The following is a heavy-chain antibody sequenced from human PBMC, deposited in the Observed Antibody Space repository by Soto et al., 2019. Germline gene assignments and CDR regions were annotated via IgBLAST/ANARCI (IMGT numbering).Heavy chain of an antibody. Sequence: EVQLLESGGGLVQPGGSLRLSCAASGFTFSSYAMSWVRQAPGKGLEWVSAISGSGGSTYYADSVKGRFIISRDNSKNTLYLQMNSLRAEDTAVYYCAKSRYQLSSGDYWGQGTLVTVSS. CDR1: GFTFSSYA. CDR2: ISGSGGST. J-gene: IGHJ4*02. CDR3: AKSRYQLSSGDY. D-gene: IGHD2-2*01. V-gene: IGHV3-23*01.